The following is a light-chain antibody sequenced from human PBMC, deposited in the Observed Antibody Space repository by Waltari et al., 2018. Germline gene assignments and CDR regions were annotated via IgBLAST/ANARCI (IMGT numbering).Light chain of an antibody. CDR2: DVS. CDR3: SSYTSSGTLV. V-gene: IGLV2-14*03. J-gene: IGLJ2*01. CDR1: SNHIGSYNS. Sequence: QSALTQPASVPGSPGQSITISCSAPSNHIGSYNSIYWYQQHPGRAPKLMIYDVSDRPSGLSDRFSGSKSGNTASLSISGLQAEDEADYYCSSYTSSGTLVFGGGTKLTVL.